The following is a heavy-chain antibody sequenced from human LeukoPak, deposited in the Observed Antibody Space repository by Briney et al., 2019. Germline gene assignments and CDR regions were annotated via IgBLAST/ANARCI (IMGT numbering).Heavy chain of an antibody. V-gene: IGHV4-59*01. CDR2: IYYSGST. D-gene: IGHD3-10*01. Sequence: SETLSLTCTVSGGSISSYYWSWIRQPPGKGLEWIGYIYYSGSTNYNPSLKSRVTISVDTSKNQFSLKLSSVTAADTAVYYCARAGIGGSYYRHHWFDPWGQGTLVTVSS. CDR1: GGSISSYY. CDR3: ARAGIGGSYYRHHWFDP. J-gene: IGHJ5*02.